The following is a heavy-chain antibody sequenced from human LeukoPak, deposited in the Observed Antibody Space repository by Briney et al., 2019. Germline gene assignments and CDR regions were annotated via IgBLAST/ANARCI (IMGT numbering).Heavy chain of an antibody. V-gene: IGHV3-48*03. J-gene: IGHJ4*02. CDR2: ISSSGNVI. CDR1: GFTFSSSE. D-gene: IGHD3-10*01. Sequence: GGSLRLSCVASGFTFSSSEMNWVRQAPGEGLEWVSHISSSGNVIYYADSVRGRFTISRNNAKNSLYLQMNSLRAEDTAVYYCATLLDYYGSGSYYLDYWGQGTLVTVSS. CDR3: ATLLDYYGSGSYYLDY.